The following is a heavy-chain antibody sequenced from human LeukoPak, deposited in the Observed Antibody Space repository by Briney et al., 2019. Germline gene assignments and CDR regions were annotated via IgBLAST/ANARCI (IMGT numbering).Heavy chain of an antibody. Sequence: ASVKVSCKASGYHFTNYGITWVRQAPGQGLEWMGCISGYNGNAHYAQKLQGRVTMTKHTSTNTAYMELRSLRSDDTAVYYCARDRGSGWYEVVGAVDYWGQGTLVTVSS. CDR3: ARDRGSGWYEVVGAVDY. CDR1: GYHFTNYG. CDR2: ISGYNGNA. D-gene: IGHD6-19*01. V-gene: IGHV1-18*01. J-gene: IGHJ4*02.